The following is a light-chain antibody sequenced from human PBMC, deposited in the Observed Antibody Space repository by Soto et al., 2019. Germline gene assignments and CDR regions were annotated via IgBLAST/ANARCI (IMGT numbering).Light chain of an antibody. CDR3: QQFNSYWWT. CDR1: QSVSHF. Sequence: DIQMTQSPSTLSASVGERVTITCRASQSVSHFLAWYQQKPGKAPKLLIYKASTLESGVPARFSGSGSGTEFTLTISSLQPDDFGTYYCQQFNSYWWTFGHGTKLEIK. J-gene: IGKJ1*01. V-gene: IGKV1-5*03. CDR2: KAS.